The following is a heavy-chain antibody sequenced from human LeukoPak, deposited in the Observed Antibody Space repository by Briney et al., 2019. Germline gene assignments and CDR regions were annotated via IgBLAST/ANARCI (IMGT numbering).Heavy chain of an antibody. CDR3: ARVNIAAAGTASDY. Sequence: PSETLSLTCTVSGGSISSSSYYWGWIRQPPGKGLEWIGSIYYSGSTYYNPSLKSRVTISVDTSKNQFSLKLSSVTAADTAVYYCARVNIAAAGTASDYWGQGTLVTVSS. CDR2: IYYSGST. V-gene: IGHV4-39*07. CDR1: GGSISSSSYY. J-gene: IGHJ4*02. D-gene: IGHD6-13*01.